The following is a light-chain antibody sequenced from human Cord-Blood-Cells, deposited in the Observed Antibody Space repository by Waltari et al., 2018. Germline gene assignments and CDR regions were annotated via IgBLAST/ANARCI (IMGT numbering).Light chain of an antibody. CDR2: AAS. CDR3: QQSYSTPYT. V-gene: IGKV1-39*01. J-gene: IGKJ2*01. CDR1: QSISSY. Sequence: DIQMTQSPSSLSASVGDRVTITCQASQSISSYLNGYQRKPGKAPKLLIYAASSLQSGVPSRFSVSGSGTDFTLTISSLQPEDFATYYCQQSYSTPYTFGQETKLEIK.